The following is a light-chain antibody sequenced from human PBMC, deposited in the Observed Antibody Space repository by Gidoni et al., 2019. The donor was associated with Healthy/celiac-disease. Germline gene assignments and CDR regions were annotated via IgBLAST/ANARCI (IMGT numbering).Light chain of an antibody. CDR2: DVS. V-gene: IGLV2-11*01. J-gene: IGLJ2*01. Sequence: QSALTQPRSVSGSPVQSVTLSCTGTSSDVGGYNYVSWYHQHPGKAHKLMIYDVSKRPSGVPDRFSGSKSGNTASLTISGLQAEDEADYYCCSYAGSYTLVFGGGTKLTVL. CDR1: SSDVGGYNY. CDR3: CSYAGSYTLV.